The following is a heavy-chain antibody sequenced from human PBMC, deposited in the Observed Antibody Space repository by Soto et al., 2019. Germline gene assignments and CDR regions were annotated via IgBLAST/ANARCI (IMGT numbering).Heavy chain of an antibody. V-gene: IGHV1-46*03. CDR3: SSPGWLMGAFDI. CDR1: GYTFSNYY. J-gene: IGHJ3*02. D-gene: IGHD6-19*01. CDR2: IHPSGTST. Sequence: ASVKVSCKASGYTFSNYYVHWVRQAPGQGLEWVRLIHPSGTSTSYAQKFQGRVTMTRDRSTSTVYMELNSLRFEDTAVYYCSSPGWLMGAFDIWGQGTMVTVSS.